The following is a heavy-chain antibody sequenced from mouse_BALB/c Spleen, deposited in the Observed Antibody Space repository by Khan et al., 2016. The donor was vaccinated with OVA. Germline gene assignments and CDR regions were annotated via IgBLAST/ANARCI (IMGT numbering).Heavy chain of an antibody. CDR1: GYSITSGYG. Sequence: VQLKESGPGLVKPSQSLSLTCTVTGYSITSGYGWNWIRQFPGNKLEWMGYISNSGSTNYNPYLKSRITITRDKSNNQFFMQLNSVTTEDTATYYCARTARIKYWGQGTTLTVSA. CDR3: ARTARIKY. V-gene: IGHV3-2*02. CDR2: ISNSGST. J-gene: IGHJ2*01. D-gene: IGHD1-2*01.